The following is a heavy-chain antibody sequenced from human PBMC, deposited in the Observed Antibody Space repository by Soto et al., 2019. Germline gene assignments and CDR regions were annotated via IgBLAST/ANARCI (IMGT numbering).Heavy chain of an antibody. CDR3: ARGFGTLVRGIIRESSGIDV. CDR1: GGSFSGYY. J-gene: IGHJ6*02. Sequence: KPSETLSLTCAVYGGSFSGYYWSWIRQPPGKGLEWIGEIIHSGSTKYNPSLRSRVTISVDTSKNQFSLRLSSVTAADTAVFYCARGFGTLVRGIIRESSGIDVWGQGTTDTVS. V-gene: IGHV4-34*01. CDR2: IIHSGST. D-gene: IGHD3-10*01.